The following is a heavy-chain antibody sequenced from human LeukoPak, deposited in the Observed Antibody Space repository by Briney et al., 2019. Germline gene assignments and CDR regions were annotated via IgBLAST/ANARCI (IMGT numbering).Heavy chain of an antibody. Sequence: GASVNVSCKASGYSFTSNYIHWVRQAPGQGLEWMGMIYPRDGSTSYAQKFQGRVTVTRDTSTSTVHMELSGLRSEDTAVYYCARDQEAFDYWGQGTLVTVFS. CDR3: ARDQEAFDY. J-gene: IGHJ4*02. V-gene: IGHV1-46*01. CDR2: IYPRDGST. CDR1: GYSFTSNY.